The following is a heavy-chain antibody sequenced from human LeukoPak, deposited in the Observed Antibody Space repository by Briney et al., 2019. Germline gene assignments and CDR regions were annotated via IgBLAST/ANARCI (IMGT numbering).Heavy chain of an antibody. CDR1: GGTFSSYA. CDR2: IIPIFGTA. J-gene: IGHJ4*02. Sequence: WASVKVSCKASGGTFSSYAISWVRQAPGQGLEWMGGIIPIFGTANYAQKFQGRVTITAVESMSTAYMGLSSLRSEDTAVYYCARGWLAETMVVTPYNYWGQGTLVTVSS. D-gene: IGHD2-21*02. CDR3: ARGWLAETMVVTPYNY. V-gene: IGHV1-69*13.